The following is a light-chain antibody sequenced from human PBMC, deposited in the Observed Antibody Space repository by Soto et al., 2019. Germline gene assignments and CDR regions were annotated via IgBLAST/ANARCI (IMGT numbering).Light chain of an antibody. Sequence: QSVLTQPPSASGTPGQRVTISCSGSTSNVGTNSVIWYQQLPGLAPKLLLYNNNHRPSAVPDRFSGSRSGTSASLAISGLPAEDEADYYCEAWDDSLNGHAVFGGGTQLTVL. CDR2: NNN. J-gene: IGLJ7*01. CDR3: EAWDDSLNGHAV. CDR1: TSNVGTNS. V-gene: IGLV1-44*01.